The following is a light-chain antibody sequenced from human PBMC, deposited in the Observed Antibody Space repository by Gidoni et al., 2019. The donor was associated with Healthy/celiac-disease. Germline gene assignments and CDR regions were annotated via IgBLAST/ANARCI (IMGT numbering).Light chain of an antibody. Sequence: ELVMTQSPATLSVSPGERATLSCRASQSVSSNLAWYQQKPAQAPRPLIYGASTRATGIPARFSGSGSGTEFTLTISSLQSEDFAVYYCQQYNNWPPWTFXQXTKVEIK. CDR1: QSVSSN. CDR3: QQYNNWPPWT. V-gene: IGKV3-15*01. J-gene: IGKJ1*01. CDR2: GAS.